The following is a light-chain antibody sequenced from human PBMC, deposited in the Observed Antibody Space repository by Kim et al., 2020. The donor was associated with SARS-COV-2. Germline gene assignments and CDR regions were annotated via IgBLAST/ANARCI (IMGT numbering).Light chain of an antibody. CDR2: DAS. CDR3: QQYDNLPRYS. Sequence: ASVGDRVTITCQASQEISNYLNWYQQKPGKAPKLLIYDASNLETGVPSRFSGSGSGTDFTFTISSLQPEDIATYYCQQYDNLPRYSFGQGTKLEI. CDR1: QEISNY. J-gene: IGKJ2*03. V-gene: IGKV1-33*01.